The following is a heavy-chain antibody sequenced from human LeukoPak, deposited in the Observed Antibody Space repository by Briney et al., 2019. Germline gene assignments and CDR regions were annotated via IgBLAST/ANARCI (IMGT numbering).Heavy chain of an antibody. V-gene: IGHV3-74*01. Sequence: GGSLRLSCAASGFTFSTYWVPWVRQAPGKGLVWVSRINGDGSSSTYADSVKGRFTISRDNAKNTLYLQLKCLRTEDTAVYYCTRNPGMDVWGQGTTVTVSS. CDR1: GFTFSTYW. CDR3: TRNPGMDV. CDR2: INGDGSSS. J-gene: IGHJ6*02.